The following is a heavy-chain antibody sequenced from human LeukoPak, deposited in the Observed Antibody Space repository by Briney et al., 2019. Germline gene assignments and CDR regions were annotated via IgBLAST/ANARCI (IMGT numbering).Heavy chain of an antibody. CDR3: AKDQGHCSSTSCLALDY. Sequence: GGSLRLSCAASGFTFDDYGVSWVRQAPGKGLEWVSLISWDGGSTYYADSVKGRFTIPRDNSKNSLYLQMNSLRAEDTALYYCAKDQGHCSSTSCLALDYWGQGTLVTVSS. CDR2: ISWDGGST. V-gene: IGHV3-43D*03. J-gene: IGHJ4*02. D-gene: IGHD2-2*01. CDR1: GFTFDDYG.